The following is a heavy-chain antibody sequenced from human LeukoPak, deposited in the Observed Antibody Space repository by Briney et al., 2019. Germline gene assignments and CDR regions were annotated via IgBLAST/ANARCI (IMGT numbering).Heavy chain of an antibody. D-gene: IGHD4-17*01. CDR3: AKNYGDSNWFDP. J-gene: IGHJ5*02. CDR2: TYYRSNWFN. Sequence: SQTFSLTCAISGDSVSSNSAAWNWIRQSPSRGLEWLGRTYYRSNWFNDFALSVKSRITINPDTSRNQFSLQLNSVTPEDTAVYYCAKNYGDSNWFDPWGQGTLVTVSS. V-gene: IGHV6-1*01. CDR1: GDSVSSNSAA.